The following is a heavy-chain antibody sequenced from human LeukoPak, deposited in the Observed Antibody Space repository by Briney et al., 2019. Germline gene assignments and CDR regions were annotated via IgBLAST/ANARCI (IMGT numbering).Heavy chain of an antibody. V-gene: IGHV4-59*08. CDR2: IYYSGST. CDR1: GGSISSYY. Sequence: PSETRSLTCTASGGSISSYYWSWIRQPPGKGLEWIGYIYYSGSTNYNPSLKSRVTISVDTSKNQFSLKLSSVTAADTAVYYCARRTYCSGGSWCEDYWGQGTLVTVSS. J-gene: IGHJ4*02. CDR3: ARRTYCSGGSWCEDY. D-gene: IGHD2-15*01.